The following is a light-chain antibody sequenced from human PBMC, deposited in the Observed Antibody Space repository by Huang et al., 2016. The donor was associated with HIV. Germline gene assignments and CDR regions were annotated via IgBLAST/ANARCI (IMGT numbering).Light chain of an antibody. J-gene: IGKJ2*01. Sequence: DIVMTQSPDSLAVSLGERATINCKSSQSVVDNSNNKNYLAWYQQKPGQPPKLLIYWASTRESGVPDRFSGSGSGTDFTLTISSLQAEDVAVYYCQQYYSTPRTFGQGTKLEIK. CDR3: QQYYSTPRT. CDR2: WAS. CDR1: QSVVDNSNNKNY. V-gene: IGKV4-1*01.